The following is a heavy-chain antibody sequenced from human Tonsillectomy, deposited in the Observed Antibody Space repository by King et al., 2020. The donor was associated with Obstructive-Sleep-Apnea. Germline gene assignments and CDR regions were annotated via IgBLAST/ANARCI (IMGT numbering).Heavy chain of an antibody. CDR1: GGSVSNSY. CDR3: ARGQPPPYFDY. V-gene: IGHV4-59*02. J-gene: IGHJ4*02. CDR2: IYNSGST. Sequence: QLQESGPGLVKPSETLSLTCTVSGGSVSNSYWSWIRQPPGKGLEWIGYIYNSGSTNYNPSLKSRVTISVDTSKNQLSLKLNSVTDADTAVYFCARGQPPPYFDYWGQGTPVTVSS.